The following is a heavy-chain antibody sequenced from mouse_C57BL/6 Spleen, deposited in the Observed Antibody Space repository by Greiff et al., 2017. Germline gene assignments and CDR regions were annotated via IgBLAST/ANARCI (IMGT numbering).Heavy chain of an antibody. J-gene: IGHJ2*01. Sequence: EVQRVESGEGLVKPGGSLKLSCAASGFTFSSYAMPWVRQTPEKRLEWVAYISTGGGYIYYADTVKGRFTISTDNARNTLYLHMSILKSEDTAMYYCTRDGFDYWGQGTTLTVSS. CDR3: TRDGFDY. V-gene: IGHV5-9-1*02. CDR1: GFTFSSYA. D-gene: IGHD2-3*01. CDR2: ISTGGGYI.